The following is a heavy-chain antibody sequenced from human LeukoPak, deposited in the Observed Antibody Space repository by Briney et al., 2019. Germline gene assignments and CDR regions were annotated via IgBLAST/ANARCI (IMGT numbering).Heavy chain of an antibody. J-gene: IGHJ4*02. CDR3: AREMGGYPFDY. CDR2: ISSSGITI. V-gene: IGHV3-48*03. D-gene: IGHD5-12*01. Sequence: GGSLRLSCAASGFLFSSFEVNWVRRAPGKGLEWVSYISSSGITIYYADSVKGRFTISRDNAKNSLYLQMNSLRAEDTAVYYCAREMGGYPFDYWGQGTLVTVSS. CDR1: GFLFSSFE.